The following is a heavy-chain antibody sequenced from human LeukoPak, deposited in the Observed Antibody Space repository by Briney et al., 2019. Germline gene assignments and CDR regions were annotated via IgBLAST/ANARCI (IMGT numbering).Heavy chain of an antibody. CDR3: TRDGGEGGNSAFDI. D-gene: IGHD3-16*01. CDR1: GFTFSDYI. J-gene: IGHJ3*02. Sequence: PGGSLRLSRAASGFTFSDYILDWVRQAPGKGLEWVGRIRRGSNSYTTEYAASVKGRFIISRDDSKNSLYLHMNSLKTEDTAVYHCTRDGGEGGNSAFDIWGQGTMVTVSS. CDR2: IRRGSNSYTT. V-gene: IGHV3-72*01.